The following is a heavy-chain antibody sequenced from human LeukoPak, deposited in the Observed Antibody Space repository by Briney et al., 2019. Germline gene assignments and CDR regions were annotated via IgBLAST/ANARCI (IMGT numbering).Heavy chain of an antibody. CDR2: IRFDGSDK. CDR3: AKDEGSSYYYYMDV. J-gene: IGHJ6*03. D-gene: IGHD3-10*01. Sequence: PGGSLRLSCAASGFTFSSYGMHWVRQAPGKGLEWVAFIRFDGSDKYYADSVQGRFTISRDNSKNTQYLQMNSLRAEDTAVYYCAKDEGSSYYYYMDVWGEGTTVTIYS. V-gene: IGHV3-30*02. CDR1: GFTFSSYG.